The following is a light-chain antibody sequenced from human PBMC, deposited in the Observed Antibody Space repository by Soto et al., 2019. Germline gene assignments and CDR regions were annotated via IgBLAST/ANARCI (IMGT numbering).Light chain of an antibody. J-gene: IGLJ2*01. CDR3: SSYAGSNSPVI. V-gene: IGLV2-8*01. Sequence: QSALTQPPSASGSPGQSVTISCTGTSSDVGGYNYVSWYQHHPGKAPKLMIYEVTKRPSGVPDRFSGSKSGNTASLTVSGLQAEDEAAYYCSSYAGSNSPVIFGGGTKLTVL. CDR2: EVT. CDR1: SSDVGGYNY.